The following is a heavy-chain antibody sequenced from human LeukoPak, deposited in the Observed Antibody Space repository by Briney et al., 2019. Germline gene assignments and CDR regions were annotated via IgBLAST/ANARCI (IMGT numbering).Heavy chain of an antibody. CDR3: ARYYGGNSACDY. J-gene: IGHJ4*02. CDR1: GFTFSSYR. V-gene: IGHV3-48*01. D-gene: IGHD4-23*01. Sequence: GGSLRLSCAASGFTFSSYRMNWVRQAPWKGLEWVSYITSSSSSTIYYADSVKGRFTISRDNAKNSLYLQMNSLRAEDTAVYYCARYYGGNSACDYWGQGTLVTVSS. CDR2: ITSSSSSTI.